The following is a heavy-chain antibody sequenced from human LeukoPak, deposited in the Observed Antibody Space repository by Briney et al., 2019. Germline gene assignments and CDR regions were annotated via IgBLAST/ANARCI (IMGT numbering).Heavy chain of an antibody. V-gene: IGHV3-74*01. CDR3: ARGTAITAGIDF. D-gene: IGHD6-19*01. CDR2: INPEGAST. Sequence: PGGSLRLSCAASGFAFSTYWTFWVRQAPGKGLVWVSQINPEGASTTYGDPAKGRFTASRDNAKNALHLQMNSLRVDDTAVYYCARGTAITAGIDFWGQGTLVTVSS. J-gene: IGHJ4*02. CDR1: GFAFSTYW.